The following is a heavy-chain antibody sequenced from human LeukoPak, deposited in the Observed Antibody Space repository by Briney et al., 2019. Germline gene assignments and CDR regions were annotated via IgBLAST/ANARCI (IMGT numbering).Heavy chain of an antibody. CDR3: AKHQGRDYVPPGSGTHVY. J-gene: IGHJ4*02. V-gene: IGHV3-23*01. Sequence: GGSLRLSCAASGFTFSSYAMGWVRQTPGKGLEWVSAISGSDTYTYYADSVKGRFTISRDTSKNTLYLQLNSLRAEDTAVYYCAKHQGRDYVPPGSGTHVYWGQGTLVAVSS. CDR2: ISGSDTYT. CDR1: GFTFSSYA. D-gene: IGHD4-17*01.